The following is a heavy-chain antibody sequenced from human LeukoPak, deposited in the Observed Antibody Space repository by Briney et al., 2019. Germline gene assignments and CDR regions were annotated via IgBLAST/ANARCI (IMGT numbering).Heavy chain of an antibody. CDR1: GFSFSTYE. CDR2: ISSIGTTT. Sequence: GGSLRLSCAASGFSFSTYEMNWVRQAPGKGLEWVSYISSIGTTTYYADSVKGRFTISRDNAKNLLYLQMNSLRAEDTAVYYCARDESSGWSDAFDIWGQGTVVTVSS. V-gene: IGHV3-48*03. J-gene: IGHJ3*02. CDR3: ARDESSGWSDAFDI. D-gene: IGHD6-19*01.